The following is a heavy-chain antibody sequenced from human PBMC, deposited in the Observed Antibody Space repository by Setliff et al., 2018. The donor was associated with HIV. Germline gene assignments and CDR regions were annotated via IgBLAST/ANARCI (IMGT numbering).Heavy chain of an antibody. CDR3: AIAYATDAFDI. V-gene: IGHV3-30*02. J-gene: IGHJ3*02. D-gene: IGHD2-2*01. CDR1: GFTFNTYG. Sequence: SCAASGFTFNTYGMHWVRQAPGKGLEWVAFIRYDGSNKYYVDSVKGRFTISRGNSKNTLYLQMNSLRPEDTAIYYCAIAYATDAFDIWGQGTMVTVSS. CDR2: IRYDGSNK.